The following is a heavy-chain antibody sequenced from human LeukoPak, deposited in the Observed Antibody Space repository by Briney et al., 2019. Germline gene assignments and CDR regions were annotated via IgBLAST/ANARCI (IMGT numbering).Heavy chain of an antibody. CDR1: GYTFTGYY. CDR3: ARVTPWSAAAGYNWFDP. D-gene: IGHD6-13*01. V-gene: IGHV1-2*02. Sequence: GASVKVSCKASGYTFTGYYMHWVRQAPGQGLEWMGWINPNSGGTNYAQKFQGRVTMTRDTSISTAYMELSRLRSDDTAVYYCARVTPWSAAAGYNWFDPWGQGTLVTVSS. CDR2: INPNSGGT. J-gene: IGHJ5*02.